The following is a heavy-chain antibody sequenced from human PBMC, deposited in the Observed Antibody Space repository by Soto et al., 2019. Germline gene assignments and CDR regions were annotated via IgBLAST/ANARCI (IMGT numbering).Heavy chain of an antibody. CDR3: ARVPGGYYYDSSGYYLDWFDP. Sequence: QVQLVQSGAEVKKPGASVKVSCKASGYTFTSYGISWVRQAPGQGLEWMGWISAYNGNTNYAQKLQGRVTMTTDTSTSTAYMELRSLRSDDTAVYYCARVPGGYYYDSSGYYLDWFDPWGQGTLVTVSS. V-gene: IGHV1-18*01. CDR1: GYTFTSYG. J-gene: IGHJ5*02. CDR2: ISAYNGNT. D-gene: IGHD3-22*01.